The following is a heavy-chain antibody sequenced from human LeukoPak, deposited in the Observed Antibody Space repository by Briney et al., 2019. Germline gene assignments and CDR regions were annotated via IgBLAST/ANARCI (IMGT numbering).Heavy chain of an antibody. CDR2: INHSGST. D-gene: IGHD3-9*01. Sequence: PSETLSLTCAVYGGSFSGYYWSWLRQPPGKGLEWIGEINHSGSTNYNPSLKSRVTISVDTSKNQFSLKLSSVTAADTAVYYCARGFTPSYDILTGYRNDAFDIWGQGTMVTVSS. V-gene: IGHV4-34*01. CDR3: ARGFTPSYDILTGYRNDAFDI. J-gene: IGHJ3*02. CDR1: GGSFSGYY.